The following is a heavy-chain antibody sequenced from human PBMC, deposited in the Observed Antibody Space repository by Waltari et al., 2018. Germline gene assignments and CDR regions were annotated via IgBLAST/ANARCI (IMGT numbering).Heavy chain of an antibody. V-gene: IGHV4-4*07. CDR2: IHTTGST. CDR1: GGSISNFH. D-gene: IGHD4-4*01. CDR3: ARERHDYKDYNPLDY. J-gene: IGHJ4*02. Sequence: QVQLQESGPGLVKPSETLSLTCTVSGGSISNFHFNWIRQSAGKGLGWIGRIHTTGSTNYNPSLESRVTMSVDTSKNQFSLHVKSVTAADTAVYYCARERHDYKDYNPLDYWGQGTLVTVSS.